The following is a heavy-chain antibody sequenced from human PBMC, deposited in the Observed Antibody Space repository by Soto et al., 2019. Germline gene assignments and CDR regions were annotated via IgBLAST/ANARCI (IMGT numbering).Heavy chain of an antibody. Sequence: GGSLRLSCAASGFTFSSYSMNWVRQAPGKGLEWVSYISSSSSTIYYADSVKGRFTISRDNAKNSLYLQMNSLRDEDTAVYYCASTRSGEWLYYYYYGMDVWGQGTTVTVSS. J-gene: IGHJ6*02. D-gene: IGHD3-16*01. CDR2: ISSSSSTI. CDR3: ASTRSGEWLYYYYYGMDV. CDR1: GFTFSSYS. V-gene: IGHV3-48*02.